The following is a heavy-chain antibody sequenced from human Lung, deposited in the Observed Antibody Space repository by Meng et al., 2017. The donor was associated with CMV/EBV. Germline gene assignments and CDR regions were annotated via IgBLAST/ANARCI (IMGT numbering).Heavy chain of an antibody. V-gene: IGHV1-2*02. CDR3: ARGPGEATFTSLDAF. D-gene: IGHD3-16*01. CDR1: GYTFTGYY. CDR2: IDPHNGDT. Sequence: AXVXVSXXTSGYTFTGYYLHWVRQAPGQGLEYMGSIDPHNGDTNYAQKFQGRVTMTRDTSIDTAYMELSRLRSDDTAVYFCARGPGEATFTSLDAFWGQGXVVTVSS. J-gene: IGHJ4*02.